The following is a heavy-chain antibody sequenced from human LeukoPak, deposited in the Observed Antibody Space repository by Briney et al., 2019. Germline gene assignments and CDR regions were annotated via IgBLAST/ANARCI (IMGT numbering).Heavy chain of an antibody. D-gene: IGHD2-21*02. J-gene: IGHJ4*02. V-gene: IGHV1-69*13. CDR2: IFPILGTA. CDR3: HVVVTAMRYFDY. CDR1: GGTFSSYA. Sequence: SVKVSCKASGGTFSSYAISWVRQAPGEGLGGMGGIFPILGTANYAQKFQGRVTITADESTSTAYMELSSLRSDDTAVYYCHVVVTAMRYFDYWGQGTLVTVSS.